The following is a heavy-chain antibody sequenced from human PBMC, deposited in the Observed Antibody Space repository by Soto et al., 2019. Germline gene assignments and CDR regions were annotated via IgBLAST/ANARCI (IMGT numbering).Heavy chain of an antibody. CDR3: AGDRSSWLHDGFDI. J-gene: IGHJ3*02. CDR2: ISPYNGNT. Sequence: QVQLVQSGAEVKKPGASVKVSCKASGYTFTNYGISWVRQAPGQGLEWMGWISPYNGNTNYAQKFQGRVTMTTDTSTSTAYMELGSLRSDDTAVYYCAGDRSSWLHDGFDIWGQGTLVTVSS. CDR1: GYTFTNYG. V-gene: IGHV1-18*01. D-gene: IGHD6-13*01.